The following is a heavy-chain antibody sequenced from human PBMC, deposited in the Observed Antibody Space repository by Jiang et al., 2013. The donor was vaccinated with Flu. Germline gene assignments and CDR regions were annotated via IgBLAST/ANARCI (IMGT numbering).Heavy chain of an antibody. CDR1: GGSISSYY. CDR2: IYYSGST. D-gene: IGHD2-15*01. J-gene: IGHJ4*02. Sequence: GSGLVKPSETLSLTCTVSGGSISSYYWSWIRQPPGKGLEWIGYIYYSGSTNYNPSLKSRVTISVDTSKNQFSLKLRSVTAADTAVYYCAREDCSGGSCRLDYWGQGTLVTVSS. CDR3: AREDCSGGSCRLDY. V-gene: IGHV4-59*01.